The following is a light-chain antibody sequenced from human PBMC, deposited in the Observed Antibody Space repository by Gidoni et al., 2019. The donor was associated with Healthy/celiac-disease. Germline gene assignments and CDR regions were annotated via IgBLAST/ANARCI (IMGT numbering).Light chain of an antibody. Sequence: DIVMPQSPLSLPVTPGEPASISRRSGLTLLRSNGYNYLDWYLQKPGQSPQLLIYLGSNRASGVPDRFSGSGSGTDFTLKISRVEAEDVGVYYCMQALQTPRTFGQGTKLEIK. V-gene: IGKV2-28*01. CDR3: MQALQTPRT. CDR2: LGS. J-gene: IGKJ2*01. CDR1: LTLLRSNGYNY.